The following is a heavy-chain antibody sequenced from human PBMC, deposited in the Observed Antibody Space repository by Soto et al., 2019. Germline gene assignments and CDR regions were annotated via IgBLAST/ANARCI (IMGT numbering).Heavy chain of an antibody. CDR2: IYYSGST. D-gene: IGHD3-10*01. V-gene: IGHV4-59*01. J-gene: IGHJ3*02. Sequence: QVQLQESGPGLVKPSDTLSLPCTVSGGSISSYYWSWIRQTPGKGLEWIGYIYYSGSTNYNPSLKRRFTISVDTSKIQYSLKLSSLTAADTAVYYCASNDGELLSFDIWGQGTMVTVSS. CDR1: GGSISSYY. CDR3: ASNDGELLSFDI.